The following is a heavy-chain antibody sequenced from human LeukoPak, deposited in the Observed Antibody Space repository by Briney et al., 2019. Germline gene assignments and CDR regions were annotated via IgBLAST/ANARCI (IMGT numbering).Heavy chain of an antibody. CDR2: INPSGGST. Sequence: ASVKVSCKASGYTFTSYYMHWVRQAPGQGLEWMGIINPSGGSTSYAQKFQGRVTMTRDTSTSTVYMELGSLRSEDTAVYYCARVAVIKGNYYDSEDAFDIWGQGTMVTVSS. J-gene: IGHJ3*02. CDR3: ARVAVIKGNYYDSEDAFDI. CDR1: GYTFTSYY. D-gene: IGHD3-22*01. V-gene: IGHV1-46*01.